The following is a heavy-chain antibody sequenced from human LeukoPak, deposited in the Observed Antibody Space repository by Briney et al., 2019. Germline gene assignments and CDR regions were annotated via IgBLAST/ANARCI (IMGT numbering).Heavy chain of an antibody. CDR3: ARTMTEWILHL. V-gene: IGHV3-7*01. CDR2: IRQDGGEI. CDR1: GFMFNAYW. D-gene: IGHD3-22*01. Sequence: GESLRLSCTGSGFMFNAYWMTWVRKAPGMGLEWVGNIRQDGGEIFYVDSVRGRFTISRDNAKNSLYLHLNSLRAEDTAVYYGARTMTEWILHLWGGSTLVTVSS. J-gene: IGHJ2*01.